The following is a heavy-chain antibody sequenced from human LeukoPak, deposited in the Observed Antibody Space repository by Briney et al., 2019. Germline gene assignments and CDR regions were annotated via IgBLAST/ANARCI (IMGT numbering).Heavy chain of an antibody. CDR2: ISSTSAYI. Sequence: SGGSLRLSCVASGFTFSDHFMDWVRQAPGKGLEWVSSISSTSAYIYYADSVKGRFTISRDNVDNVVYLQMNSLGAEDTAVYYCARVAVSGPTGWFDSWGQGTLVIVSS. V-gene: IGHV3-21*01. CDR1: GFTFSDHF. J-gene: IGHJ5*01. D-gene: IGHD2-8*02. CDR3: ARVAVSGPTGWFDS.